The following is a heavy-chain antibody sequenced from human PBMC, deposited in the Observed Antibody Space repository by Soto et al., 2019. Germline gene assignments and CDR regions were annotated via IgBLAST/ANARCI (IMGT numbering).Heavy chain of an antibody. CDR2: ISWNSGSI. J-gene: IGHJ4*02. D-gene: IGHD3-9*01. CDR3: AKDSSYDILTGYQDY. Sequence: EVQLVESGGGLVQPGRSLRLSCAASGFTFDDYAMHWVRQAPGKGLAWVSGISWNSGSIGYADSVKGRFTISRDNAKNSLYLQMNSLRAEDTALYYCAKDSSYDILTGYQDYWGQGTLVTVSS. CDR1: GFTFDDYA. V-gene: IGHV3-9*01.